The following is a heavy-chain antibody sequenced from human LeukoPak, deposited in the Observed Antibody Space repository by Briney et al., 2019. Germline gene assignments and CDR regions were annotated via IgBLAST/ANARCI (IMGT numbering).Heavy chain of an antibody. CDR1: GGSISGGY. D-gene: IGHD4-11*01. J-gene: IGHJ4*02. V-gene: IGHV4-4*09. CDR3: AKSYFDYSTYYSYYFNL. CDR2: IYTSGST. Sequence: SETLSLTCTVSGGSISGGYWSWIRQPPGRGLEWIGYIYTSGSTNYNPSLKSRVTISVDTSKSRFALKLSSVTAADTAVYYCAKSYFDYSTYYSYYFNLWGQGALVTVSS.